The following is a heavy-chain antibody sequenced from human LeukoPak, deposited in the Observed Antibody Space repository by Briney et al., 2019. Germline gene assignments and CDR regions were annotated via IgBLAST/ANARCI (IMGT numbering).Heavy chain of an antibody. D-gene: IGHD3-22*01. Sequence: KPSETLSLTCAVYGGSFSGYYWSWIRQPPGKGLEWIGEINHSGSTNYNPSLKSRVTISVDTSKNQFSLKLSSVTAADTAVYYCARTDDSSGYYYRDPFDYWGQGTLVTVSS. V-gene: IGHV4-34*01. CDR2: INHSGST. CDR1: GGSFSGYY. J-gene: IGHJ4*02. CDR3: ARTDDSSGYYYRDPFDY.